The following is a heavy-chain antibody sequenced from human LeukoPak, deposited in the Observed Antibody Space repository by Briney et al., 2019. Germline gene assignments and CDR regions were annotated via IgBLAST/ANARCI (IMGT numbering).Heavy chain of an antibody. CDR2: ISSRGGST. D-gene: IGHD3-10*01. Sequence: PGGSLRLSCAASGFTFSDYYMSWIRQAPGKGLEWVSGISSRGGSTHYADSVKGRFTISRDNSKNTLYLQMNSLRAEDTALYYCAKDQRGWGSGIFNGFDYWGQGTLVTVSS. CDR3: AKDQRGWGSGIFNGFDY. V-gene: IGHV3-23*01. J-gene: IGHJ4*02. CDR1: GFTFSDYY.